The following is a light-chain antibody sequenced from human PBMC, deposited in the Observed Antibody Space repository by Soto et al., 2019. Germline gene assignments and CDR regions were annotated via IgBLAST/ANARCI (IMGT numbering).Light chain of an antibody. CDR1: QSVSSSC. CDR3: QQYGSSPQT. V-gene: IGKV3-20*01. CDR2: GAS. J-gene: IGKJ1*01. Sequence: VLTQSPGTLSGSPGERATLSCMGSQSVSSSCLAWYQQKPGQAPRLLIYGASSRATGIPDRFSGSGSGTDFTLTISRVEPEDFAVYYCQQYGSSPQTFGQGTKVDIK.